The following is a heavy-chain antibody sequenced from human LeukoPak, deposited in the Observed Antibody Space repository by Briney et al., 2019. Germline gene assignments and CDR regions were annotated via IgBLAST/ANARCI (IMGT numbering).Heavy chain of an antibody. J-gene: IGHJ4*02. CDR1: GGSISSGGCY. CDR3: ASGDNDPLFDY. CDR2: IYYSGST. Sequence: TPSETLSPTCTVSGGSISSGGCYWSWIRQHPGKGLEWIGSIYYSGSTNYNPSLQGRVTISLDTSRNQFSLKLSSVTAADTAVYYCASGDNDPLFDYWGQGTLVTVSS. V-gene: IGHV4-31*03. D-gene: IGHD1-1*01.